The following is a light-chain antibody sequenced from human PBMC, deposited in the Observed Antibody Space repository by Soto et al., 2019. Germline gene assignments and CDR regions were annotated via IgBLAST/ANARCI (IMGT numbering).Light chain of an antibody. J-gene: IGKJ2*01. CDR2: AAS. CDR3: QQYVNYPYT. Sequence: DIQLTQSPSFLSASVGDRVTITCRASQGISSYLAWYQQKPGKAPKLLIYAASTLQSGVPSRFSGSGSGTEFTLTISSLQPEDFATYYCQQYVNYPYTFGQGTKLEIK. V-gene: IGKV1-9*01. CDR1: QGISSY.